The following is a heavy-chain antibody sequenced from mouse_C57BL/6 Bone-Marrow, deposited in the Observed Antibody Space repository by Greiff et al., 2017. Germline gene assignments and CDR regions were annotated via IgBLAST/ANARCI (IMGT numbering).Heavy chain of an antibody. D-gene: IGHD2-5*01. V-gene: IGHV1-62-2*01. CDR3: ARHEERRNYSNYQAWFDY. CDR1: GYTFTEYT. J-gene: IGHJ3*01. Sequence: VKLMESGAELVKPGASVKLSCTASGYTFTEYTIHWVKQRSGQGLEWIGWFYPGSGSIKYNEKFKDKATLAADKSSSTVYMELSRLTSEDSAVYFCARHEERRNYSNYQAWFDYWGQGTLVTVSA. CDR2: FYPGSGSI.